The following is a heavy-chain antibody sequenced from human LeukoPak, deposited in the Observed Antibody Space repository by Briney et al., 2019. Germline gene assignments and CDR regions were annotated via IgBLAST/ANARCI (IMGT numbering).Heavy chain of an antibody. D-gene: IGHD3-22*01. Sequence: SETLSLTCTVSGGSISSYYWNWIRQPPGKGLEWIGYIYYSGSTNHNPSLKSRVTISVDTSKNQFSLKLSSVTAADTAVYYCARGDNYYDCDYWGQGTLVTVSS. J-gene: IGHJ4*02. CDR3: ARGDNYYDCDY. V-gene: IGHV4-59*01. CDR2: IYYSGST. CDR1: GGSISSYY.